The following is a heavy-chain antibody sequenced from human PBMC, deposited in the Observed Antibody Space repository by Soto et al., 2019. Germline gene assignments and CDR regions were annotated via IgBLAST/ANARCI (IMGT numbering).Heavy chain of an antibody. CDR1: GFTFSSYG. D-gene: IGHD2-2*01. V-gene: IGHV3-30*18. CDR2: ISYDGSNK. Sequence: QVQLVESGGGVVQPGRSLRLSCAASGFTFSSYGMHWVRQAPGKGLEWVAVISYDGSNKYYADSVKGRFTISRDNSKNTLYLQMNSLRAEDTAVYYCGKEGRYCSSTSCPYYYYGMDVWGQGTTVTVSS. J-gene: IGHJ6*02. CDR3: GKEGRYCSSTSCPYYYYGMDV.